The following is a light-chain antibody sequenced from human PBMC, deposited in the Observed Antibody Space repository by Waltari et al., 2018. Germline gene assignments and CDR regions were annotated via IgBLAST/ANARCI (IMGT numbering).Light chain of an antibody. CDR1: NIGSRN. CDR3: QVWDSSSNAV. CDR2: RDN. Sequence: SFDLTQPLSVSVALGQTARLTCGGDNIGSRNVHWYQQKPGQAPILVIYRDNNRPSGIPERFSGSNSGNTATLSISRAQAGDEADHFCQVWDSSSNAVFGGGTKLTVL. J-gene: IGLJ2*01. V-gene: IGLV3-9*01.